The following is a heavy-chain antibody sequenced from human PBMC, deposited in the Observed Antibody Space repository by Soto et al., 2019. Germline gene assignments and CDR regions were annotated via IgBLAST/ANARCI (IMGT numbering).Heavy chain of an antibody. CDR1: GGSISSGGYY. J-gene: IGHJ2*01. V-gene: IGHV4-31*03. CDR3: ARAGSGLVAAGWYFDL. CDR2: IYYSGST. D-gene: IGHD2-15*01. Sequence: QVQLQESGPGLVKPSQTLSLTCTVSGGSISSGGYYWSWIRQHPGKGLEWIGYIYYSGSTYYNPSRKSRVTISVDASKNQFSLKLSSVTAADTAVYYCARAGSGLVAAGWYFDLWGRGTLVTVSS.